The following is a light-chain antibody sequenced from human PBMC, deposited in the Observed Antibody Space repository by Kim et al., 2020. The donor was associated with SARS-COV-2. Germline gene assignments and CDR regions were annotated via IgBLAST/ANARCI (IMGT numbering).Light chain of an antibody. Sequence: GQSVTLSCTGTSGDVGASDYVSWYQYHPGKAPKHIIYNLNKRPSAVPYRFSGSKSGNTASLTISGLQAEDEADYYCYSFAGTYTWVFGGGTQLTVL. J-gene: IGLJ3*02. V-gene: IGLV2-11*01. CDR1: SGDVGASDY. CDR2: NLN. CDR3: YSFAGTYTWV.